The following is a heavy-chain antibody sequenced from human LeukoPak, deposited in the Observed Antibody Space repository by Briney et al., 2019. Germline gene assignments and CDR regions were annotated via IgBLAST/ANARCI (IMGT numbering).Heavy chain of an antibody. CDR1: GGTFSSYA. J-gene: IGHJ6*03. D-gene: IGHD6-19*01. V-gene: IGHV1-69*06. CDR3: ARDSSGWTRGYYYYYMDV. Sequence: ASVKVSCKASGGTFSSYAISWVRQAPGQGLEWMGGIIPIFGTANYAQKFQGRVTITADKSTSTAYMELSSLRSEDTAVYYCARDSSGWTRGYYYYYMDVWGKGTTVTISS. CDR2: IIPIFGTA.